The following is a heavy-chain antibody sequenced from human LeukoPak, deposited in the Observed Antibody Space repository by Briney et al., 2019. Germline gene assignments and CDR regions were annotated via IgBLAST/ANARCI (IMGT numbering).Heavy chain of an antibody. V-gene: IGHV4-34*01. J-gene: IGHJ4*02. D-gene: IGHD4-17*01. CDR2: INHSGST. CDR1: GGSFSGYY. Sequence: PSETLSLTCAVYGGSFSGYYWSWIRQPPGKGLEWIGEINHSGSTNYNPSLKSRVTISVDTSKNQFSLKLSPVTAADTAVYYCARGYGGLLDYWGQGTLVTVSS. CDR3: ARGYGGLLDY.